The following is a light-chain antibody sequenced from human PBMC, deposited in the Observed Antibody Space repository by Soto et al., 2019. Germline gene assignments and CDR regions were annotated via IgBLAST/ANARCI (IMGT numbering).Light chain of an antibody. CDR1: QSVSSSY. CDR2: GAS. CDR3: QQYGSSPPIT. Sequence: DIVLTQSPATLSLSPGERATLSFRASQSVSSSYLAWYQQKPGQAPRLPIYGASSRATGIPDRFSGSGSGTDFTLTISRLEPEDFAVYYCQQYGSSPPITFGQGTRLEIK. V-gene: IGKV3-20*01. J-gene: IGKJ5*01.